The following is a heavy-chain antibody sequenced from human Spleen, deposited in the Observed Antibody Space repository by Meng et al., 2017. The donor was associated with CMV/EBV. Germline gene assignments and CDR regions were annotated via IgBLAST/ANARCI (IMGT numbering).Heavy chain of an antibody. CDR3: VRDRRYNWNYGVYYGMDV. CDR2: IYYSGST. CDR1: GGSISSSSYS. D-gene: IGHD1-7*01. J-gene: IGHJ6*02. V-gene: IGHV4-39*02. Sequence: SETLSLTCTVSGGSISSSSYSWGWIRQPPGKGLEWIGSIYYSGSTYYNPSLKSRVTISVDTSKNQFSLKLSSVTAADTAVYYCVRDRRYNWNYGVYYGMDVWGQGTTVTVSS.